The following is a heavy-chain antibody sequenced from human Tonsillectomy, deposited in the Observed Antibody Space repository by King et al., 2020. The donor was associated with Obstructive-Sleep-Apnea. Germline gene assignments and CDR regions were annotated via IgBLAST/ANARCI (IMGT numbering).Heavy chain of an antibody. CDR3: AKDSREHWSLDY. CDR2: IWYDGSNK. J-gene: IGHJ4*02. V-gene: IGHV3-30*18. D-gene: IGHD3-3*01. CDR1: GFTFSSYG. Sequence: VQLVESGGGVVQPGRSLRLSFAASGFTFSSYGMHWVRQAPGKGLEWVAGIWYDGSNKNYADSVKCRVTVSRDNSKNTLYLQMNSLRAEETAVYYCAKDSREHWSLDYWGQGTLVTVSS.